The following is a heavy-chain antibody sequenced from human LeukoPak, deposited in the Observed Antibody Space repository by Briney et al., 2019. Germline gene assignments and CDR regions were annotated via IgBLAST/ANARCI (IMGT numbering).Heavy chain of an antibody. D-gene: IGHD3-22*01. CDR3: TRDAIVVPRGYFKH. CDR2: IRSKAYGGTT. J-gene: IGHJ1*01. CDR1: GFTFGDYA. V-gene: IGHV3-49*04. Sequence: PGGSLRLSCTASGFTFGDYAMSWVRQAPGKGLEWVGFIRSKAYGGTTEYAASVKGRFTISRDDSKSIAYLQMNSLKTEDTAVYYCTRDAIVVPRGYFKHGGQGPLVTVSS.